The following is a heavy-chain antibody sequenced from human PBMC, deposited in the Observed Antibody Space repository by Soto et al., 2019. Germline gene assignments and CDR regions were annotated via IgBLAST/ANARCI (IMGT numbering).Heavy chain of an antibody. CDR1: GYTFTNYG. CDR2: ISAYNGNT. V-gene: IGHV1-18*01. D-gene: IGHD6-13*01. CDR3: ARDSDIAAPGTIDY. J-gene: IGHJ4*02. Sequence: ASVKVSCKASGYTFTNYGISWVRQAPEQGLEWMGWISAYNGNTNYAQKLQVRVTMTTDTSTSTAYMELRSLRSDDTAVYYCARDSDIAAPGTIDYWGQGTLVTVSS.